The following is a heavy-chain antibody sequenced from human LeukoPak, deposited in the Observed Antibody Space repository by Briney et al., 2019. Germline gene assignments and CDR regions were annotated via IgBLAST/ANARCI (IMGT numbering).Heavy chain of an antibody. Sequence: GGSLRLSCAASGFTFSSYDMHWVRQATGKGLEWVSAIGTAGDTYYPGSVKGRFTISRENAKNSLYLQMNSLRAEDTAVYYCAREGRIAVAGTRGWSYYYYGMDVWGQGTTVTVCS. V-gene: IGHV3-13*01. CDR1: GFTFSSYD. J-gene: IGHJ6*02. CDR2: IGTAGDT. CDR3: AREGRIAVAGTRGWSYYYYGMDV. D-gene: IGHD6-19*01.